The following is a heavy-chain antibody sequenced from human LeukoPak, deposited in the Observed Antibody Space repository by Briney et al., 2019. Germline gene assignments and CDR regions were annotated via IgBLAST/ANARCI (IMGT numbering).Heavy chain of an antibody. Sequence: PGGSLRLSCAASGFTFSNAWMSWVRQAPGKGLEWVSVIYSGGSTYYADSVKGRFTISRDNSKNTLYLQMNSLRAEDTAVYYCARGPLWFPYYFDYWGQGTLVTVSS. D-gene: IGHD3-10*01. CDR2: IYSGGST. CDR1: GFTFSNAW. V-gene: IGHV3-66*01. J-gene: IGHJ4*02. CDR3: ARGPLWFPYYFDY.